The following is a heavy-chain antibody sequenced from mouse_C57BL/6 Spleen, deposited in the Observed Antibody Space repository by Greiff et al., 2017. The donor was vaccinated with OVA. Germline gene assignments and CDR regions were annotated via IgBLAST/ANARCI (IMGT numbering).Heavy chain of an antibody. CDR3: AREGGNFGGLDY. V-gene: IGHV5-17*01. Sequence: EVKLVESGGGLVKPGGSLTLSCAASGFTFSDYGMHWVRQAPEKGLEWVAYISSGSSTIYYADTVQGRFTISRDKAKNTLFLQMTSLSTEDTAMYYCAREGGNFGGLDYWGQGTPLTVSS. J-gene: IGHJ2*01. CDR1: GFTFSDYG. D-gene: IGHD2-1*01. CDR2: ISSGSSTI.